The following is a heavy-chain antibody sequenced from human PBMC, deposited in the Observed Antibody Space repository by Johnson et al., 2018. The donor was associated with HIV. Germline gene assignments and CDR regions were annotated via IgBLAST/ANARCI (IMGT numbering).Heavy chain of an antibody. V-gene: IGHV3-64*04. Sequence: QVQLVESGGGVVQPGESLRLSCAPSGFTFSRHPMHWVRQAPGKGLEHVATIASLGDNTYYADSVKGRFTISRDNSKNTLYLQMNSLKTEDTAVYYCTTAFPREGESSGWFQDAFDIWGQGTMVTVSS. CDR1: GFTFSRHP. D-gene: IGHD6-19*01. CDR2: IASLGDNT. J-gene: IGHJ3*02. CDR3: TTAFPREGESSGWFQDAFDI.